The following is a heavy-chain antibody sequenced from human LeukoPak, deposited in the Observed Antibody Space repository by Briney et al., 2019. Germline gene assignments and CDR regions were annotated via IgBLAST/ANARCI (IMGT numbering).Heavy chain of an antibody. Sequence: GGSLRLSCATSGSSFNDAWFNWVRQAPGKGLEWVGRIKGKSDGGATDYAAPVKGRFTMSRDDSKNTLYLQMNSLRIEDTAVYYCTTVSHFGLGGQGTLVTVSS. CDR3: TTVSHFGL. CDR1: GSSFNDAW. CDR2: IKGKSDGGAT. J-gene: IGHJ1*01. D-gene: IGHD3-10*01. V-gene: IGHV3-15*01.